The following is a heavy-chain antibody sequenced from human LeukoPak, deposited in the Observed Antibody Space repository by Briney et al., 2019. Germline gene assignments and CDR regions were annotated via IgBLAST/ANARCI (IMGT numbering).Heavy chain of an antibody. Sequence: LRLSCAASGFTFSDYYMSWIRQAPGKGLEWIGYIYYSGSTYYNPSLKSRVTISVDTSKNQFSLKLSSVTAADTAVYYCARGAYDSSGYYLDYWGQGTLVTVSS. J-gene: IGHJ4*02. D-gene: IGHD3-22*01. CDR3: ARGAYDSSGYYLDY. CDR1: GFTFSDYY. CDR2: IYYSGST. V-gene: IGHV4-31*02.